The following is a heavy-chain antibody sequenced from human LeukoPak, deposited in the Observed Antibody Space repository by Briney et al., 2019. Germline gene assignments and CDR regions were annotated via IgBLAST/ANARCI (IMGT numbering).Heavy chain of an antibody. CDR2: ISYDGSNK. CDR1: GFTFSSYG. V-gene: IGHV3-30*03. D-gene: IGHD3-3*01. CDR3: ARDRYDFWSGYYLH. J-gene: IGHJ4*02. Sequence: GGSLRLSCAASGFTFSSYGMHWVRQAPGKGLEWVAVISYDGSNKYYADSVKGRFTISRDNSKNTLYLRMNSLRAEDTAVYYCARDRYDFWSGYYLHWGQGTLVTVSS.